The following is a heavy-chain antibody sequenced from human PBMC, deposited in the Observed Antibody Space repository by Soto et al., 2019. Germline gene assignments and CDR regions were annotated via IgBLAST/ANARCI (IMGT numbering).Heavy chain of an antibody. V-gene: IGHV3-23*01. CDR2: ISGSFGST. CDR1: GFIFSDYW. Sequence: GGSLRLSCAASGFIFSDYWMHWVRQVPGKGLEWVSTISGSFGSTYYADSVQGRFTVSRDNSKNTLYLQMNSLRAEDTAVYYCAKDLFPDEYSGSYPFFDYWGQGALVTVSS. D-gene: IGHD1-26*01. J-gene: IGHJ4*02. CDR3: AKDLFPDEYSGSYPFFDY.